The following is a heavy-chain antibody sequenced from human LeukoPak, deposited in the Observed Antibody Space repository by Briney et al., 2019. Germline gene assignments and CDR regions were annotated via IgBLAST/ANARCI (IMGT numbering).Heavy chain of an antibody. CDR2: IYHSGST. J-gene: IGHJ4*02. CDR1: GGSISSGGYY. CDR3: ARAPGAALD. D-gene: IGHD2-15*01. Sequence: PSQTLSLTCTVSGGSISSGGYYWSWIRQPPGKGLEWIGYIYHSGSTYYNPSLKSRVTVSLDTSKNQFSLKLSSVTAADTAVYYCARAPGAALDWGQGTLVTVSS. V-gene: IGHV4-30-2*01.